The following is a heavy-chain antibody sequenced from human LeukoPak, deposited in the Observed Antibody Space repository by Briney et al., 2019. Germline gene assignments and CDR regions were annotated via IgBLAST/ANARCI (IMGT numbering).Heavy chain of an antibody. CDR3: ARHGRYSVYHSCFDP. D-gene: IGHD5/OR15-5a*01. V-gene: IGHV4-39*01. CDR1: GGSISRSSYY. Sequence: PSETVSLTCSVSGGSISRSSYYWGWVRQPPGKGLEWIATIYYSGSTQYNPSLKSRVTISLDTSKNQFSLNLTSVTAADTAVYYCARHGRYSVYHSCFDPWGQGTLVTVST. CDR2: IYYSGST. J-gene: IGHJ5*02.